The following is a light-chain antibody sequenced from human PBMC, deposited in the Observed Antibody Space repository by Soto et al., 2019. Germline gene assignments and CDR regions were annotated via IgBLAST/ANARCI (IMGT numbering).Light chain of an antibody. V-gene: IGLV2-14*01. Sequence: QSVLTQPASVSGSPGQSITISCAGTSSEVGGYTYVSWYQQHPGKAPKLMIYDVSNRPSGVSNRFSGSKSGNTASLTISGLQAEDEADYYCTSYTSSSTPYVFGGGTNVTVL. CDR3: TSYTSSSTPYV. CDR1: SSEVGGYTY. CDR2: DVS. J-gene: IGLJ1*01.